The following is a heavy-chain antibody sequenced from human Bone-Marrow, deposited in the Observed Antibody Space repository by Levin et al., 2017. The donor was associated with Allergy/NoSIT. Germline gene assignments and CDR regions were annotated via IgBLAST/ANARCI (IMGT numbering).Heavy chain of an antibody. V-gene: IGHV4-59*01. Sequence: PSETLSLTCSVSDVSISSFYWSWIRQPPGKGLEWIGYISNSGDTNYNPSLKSRVTISVDTSKNQLSLRLISVSAAATAVYSCARRSSRQFFDVQAHFDYWGQGTLVTVSS. CDR3: ARRSSRQFFDVQAHFDY. CDR1: DVSISSFY. D-gene: IGHD3/OR15-3a*01. J-gene: IGHJ4*02. CDR2: ISNSGDT.